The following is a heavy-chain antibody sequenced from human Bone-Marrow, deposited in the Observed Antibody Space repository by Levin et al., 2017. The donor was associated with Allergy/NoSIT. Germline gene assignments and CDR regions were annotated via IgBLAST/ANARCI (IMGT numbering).Heavy chain of an antibody. V-gene: IGHV4-39*01. CDR3: VRLGWGLRRFFDS. D-gene: IGHD2-21*02. CDR2: LHHSGSP. Sequence: SETLSLTCSVSDDSITSGRYYWGWVRQSPEKGQQWLGTLHHSGSPFPERSLKSQIPMSVDRSRGKFSLKLNSVTAADTATYYCVRLGWGLRRFFDSWGQGLLVIVSA. CDR1: DDSITSGRYY. J-gene: IGHJ5*01.